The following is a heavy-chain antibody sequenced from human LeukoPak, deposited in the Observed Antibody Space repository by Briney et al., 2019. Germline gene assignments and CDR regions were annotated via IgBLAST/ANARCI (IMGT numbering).Heavy chain of an antibody. V-gene: IGHV4-38-2*01. CDR2: IYHSGST. Sequence: SETLSLTCAFSGYSITSGYYWGWIRHPPGKGLEWIGSIYHSGSTYYNPSLKSRVTISVDTSKNQFSLKLSSVTAADTAVYYCARHNLAAAGLYYFDYWGQGTLVTVSS. CDR3: ARHNLAAAGLYYFDY. D-gene: IGHD6-13*01. CDR1: GYSITSGYY. J-gene: IGHJ4*02.